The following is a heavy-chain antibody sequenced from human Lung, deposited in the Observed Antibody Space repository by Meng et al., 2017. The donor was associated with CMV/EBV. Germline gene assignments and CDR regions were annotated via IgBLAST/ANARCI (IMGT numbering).Heavy chain of an antibody. Sequence: GGSLRLSCAASGFTFSSYGMHWVRQAPGKGLEWVAFIRYDATNKYYADSVKGRFTISRDNSKNTLYLQMNSLRAEDTAVYYCARERYSNYGLDYWGQGTLVTVSS. J-gene: IGHJ4*02. D-gene: IGHD4-11*01. V-gene: IGHV3-30*02. CDR3: ARERYSNYGLDY. CDR2: IRYDATNK. CDR1: GFTFSSYG.